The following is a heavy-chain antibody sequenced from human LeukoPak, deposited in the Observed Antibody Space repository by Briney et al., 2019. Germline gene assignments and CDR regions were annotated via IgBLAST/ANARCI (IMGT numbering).Heavy chain of an antibody. D-gene: IGHD3-10*01. V-gene: IGHV3-30*02. CDR3: AKDYYGSGSYPYHFDY. J-gene: IGHJ4*02. CDR2: IRYDGSNK. CDR1: GFTFSSYG. Sequence: GGSLRLSCAASGFTFSSYGMHWVRQAPGKGLEWVAFIRYDGSNKYYADSMKGRFTISRDNSKNTLYLQMNSLRAEDTAVYYCAKDYYGSGSYPYHFDYWGQGTLVTVSS.